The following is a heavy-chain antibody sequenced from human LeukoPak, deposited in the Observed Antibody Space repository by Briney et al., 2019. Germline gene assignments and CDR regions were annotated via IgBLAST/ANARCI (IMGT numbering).Heavy chain of an antibody. CDR3: ARSRMGDAFDI. V-gene: IGHV4-61*02. CDR1: IGSISSGNYY. Sequence: SQTLSLTCTVSIGSISSGNYYWSWIRQPAGKGLEWIGRIYTSGSTNYNPSLKSRVTISVDTSKGQFSLKLSSVTAADTAMYYCARSRMGDAFDIWGQGTMVTVPS. J-gene: IGHJ3*02. CDR2: IYTSGST. D-gene: IGHD3-16*01.